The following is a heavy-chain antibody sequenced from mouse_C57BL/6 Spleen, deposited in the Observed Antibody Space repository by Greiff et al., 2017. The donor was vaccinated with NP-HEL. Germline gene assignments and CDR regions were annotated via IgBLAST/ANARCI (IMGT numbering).Heavy chain of an antibody. V-gene: IGHV1-61*01. CDR2: IYPSDSET. CDR3: ARYNGSSYGYFDV. CDR1: GYTFTSYW. D-gene: IGHD1-1*01. Sequence: QVQLQQPGAELVRPGSSVKLSCKASGYTFTSYWMDWVKQRPGQGLEWIGNIYPSDSETHYNQKFKDKATLTVDKSSSTAYMQLSSLTSEDSAVYYCARYNGSSYGYFDVWGTGTTVTVSS. J-gene: IGHJ1*03.